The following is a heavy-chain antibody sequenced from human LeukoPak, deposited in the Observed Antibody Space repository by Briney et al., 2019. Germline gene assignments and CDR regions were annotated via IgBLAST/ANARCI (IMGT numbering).Heavy chain of an antibody. CDR3: ARGYRYGYDY. J-gene: IGHJ4*02. CDR2: ISSSGGSI. V-gene: IGHV3-48*03. D-gene: IGHD5-18*01. CDR1: GFTFSNYE. Sequence: AGGSLRLSCAASGFTFSNYEINWVRQAPGKGLEWVSYISSSGGSIYYADSVKGRFTISRDNAKNSLYLQMNSLRAEDTAVYYCARGYRYGYDYWGQGTLVTVSA.